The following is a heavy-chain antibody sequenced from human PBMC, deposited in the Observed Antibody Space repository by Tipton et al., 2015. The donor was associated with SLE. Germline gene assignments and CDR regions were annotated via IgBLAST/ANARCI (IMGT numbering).Heavy chain of an antibody. J-gene: IGHJ2*01. CDR2: INHSGST. V-gene: IGHV4-34*09. Sequence: PGLVKPSETLSLICTVSGGPSSGYYWSWIRQPPGKGLEWIGEINHSGSTNYNPSLKSRLTISVDTSKNQFSLKLSSVTAADTAVYYCARRRFWYFDLWGRGTLVTVSS. CDR3: ARRRFWYFDL. CDR1: GGPSSGYY.